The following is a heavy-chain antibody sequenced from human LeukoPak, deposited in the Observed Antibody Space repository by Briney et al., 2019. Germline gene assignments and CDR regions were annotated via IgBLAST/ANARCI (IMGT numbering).Heavy chain of an antibody. CDR2: ISWNSGSI. D-gene: IGHD3-9*01. CDR3: ASGILTGYYYYYYYGMDV. J-gene: IGHJ6*02. Sequence: GGSLRLSCAASGFTFDDYAMHWVRQAPGKGLEWVSGISWNSGSIGYADSVKGRFTISRDNAKNSLYLQMNSLRAEDTALYYCASGILTGYYYYYYYGMDVWGQGTTVTVSS. CDR1: GFTFDDYA. V-gene: IGHV3-9*01.